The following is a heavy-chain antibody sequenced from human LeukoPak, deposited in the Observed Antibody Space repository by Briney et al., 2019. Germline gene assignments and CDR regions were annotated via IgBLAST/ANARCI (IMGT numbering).Heavy chain of an antibody. CDR1: GFTFSSYW. CDR3: ARDPDSSGYYYAPGYFQH. CDR2: IKQDGSEK. V-gene: IGHV3-7*01. J-gene: IGHJ1*01. D-gene: IGHD3-22*01. Sequence: PGGSLRLSCAASGFTFSSYWMSWVRQAPGKGLEWVANIKQDGSEKYYVDSVKDRLTISRDNAKNSLYLQMNSLRAEETAVYYCARDPDSSGYYYAPGYFQHWGQGTLVTVSS.